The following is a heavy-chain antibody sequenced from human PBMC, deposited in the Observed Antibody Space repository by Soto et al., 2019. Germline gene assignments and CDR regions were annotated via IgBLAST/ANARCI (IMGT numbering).Heavy chain of an antibody. CDR3: ARAGTYDYDSSGHPDALAI. Sequence: QVQLVQSGAEVKKPGSSVKLSCKASGGTFSSYAINWVRHAPGHGLEWMGGIIPVFGKTNYAQSFQGRVTITADEYTTTAYMEVSGLRSEDTAVYYCARAGTYDYDSSGHPDALAIWGQGTMVTGSS. V-gene: IGHV1-69*01. CDR1: GGTFSSYA. D-gene: IGHD3-22*01. J-gene: IGHJ3*02. CDR2: IIPVFGKT.